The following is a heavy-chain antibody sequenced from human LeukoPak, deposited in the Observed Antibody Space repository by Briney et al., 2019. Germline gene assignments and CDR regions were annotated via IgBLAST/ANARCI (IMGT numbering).Heavy chain of an antibody. CDR2: ISHDGSNK. V-gene: IGHV3-30-3*01. J-gene: IGHJ3*02. CDR3: ARDQFGTGDRRDAFDI. CDR1: GFTFNNYA. D-gene: IGHD7-27*01. Sequence: GGSLRLSCAASGFTFNNYAMHWVRQAPGKGLEWIAFISHDGSNKYYADSVKGRLTISRDNSKNTLYLQMNSLRAEDTAVYYCARDQFGTGDRRDAFDIWGQGTMVTVSS.